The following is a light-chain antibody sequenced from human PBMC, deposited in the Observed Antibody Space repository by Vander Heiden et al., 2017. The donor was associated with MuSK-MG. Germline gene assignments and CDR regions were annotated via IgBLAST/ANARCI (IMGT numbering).Light chain of an antibody. Sequence: QSVLTQPPSVSGAPGQSVTISCTGSNSNIAAGYVVKWYQHLPETAPKLLISGDNYRPSGVPDRFSASKSGTSASLSITGLQAEDEAIDYCQSYDTSLSGSGLFGGGTKLTVL. J-gene: IGLJ2*01. CDR3: QSYDTSLSGSGL. CDR2: GDN. V-gene: IGLV1-40*01. CDR1: NSNIAAGYV.